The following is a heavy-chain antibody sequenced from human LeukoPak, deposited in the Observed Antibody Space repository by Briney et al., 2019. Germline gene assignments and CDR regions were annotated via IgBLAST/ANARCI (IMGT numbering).Heavy chain of an antibody. CDR3: ARAHQLRTLDP. V-gene: IGHV4-31*03. D-gene: IGHD2-2*01. Sequence: SETLSLTCTVSGGSISSGGYYWSWIRQHPGKGLEWIGYIYYSGSTYYNLSLKSRVTISVDTSKNQFSLNLISVTAADTAVYYCARAHQLRTLDPRGQGTLVTVSS. J-gene: IGHJ5*02. CDR1: GGSISSGGYY. CDR2: IYYSGST.